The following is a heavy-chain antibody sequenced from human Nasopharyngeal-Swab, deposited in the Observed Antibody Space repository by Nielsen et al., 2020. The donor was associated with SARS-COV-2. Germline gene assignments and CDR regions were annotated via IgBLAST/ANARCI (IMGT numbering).Heavy chain of an antibody. CDR2: ISGSGGST. CDR1: GFTFSSYA. CDR3: AKLHHYYGESDY. J-gene: IGHJ4*02. Sequence: GESLKISCAASGFTFSSYAMSWVRQAPGKGLEWGSAISGSGGSTYYADSVQGRFTISRDNSKNTLYLQMNSLRAEDTAVYYCAKLHHYYGESDYWGQGTLVTVSS. D-gene: IGHD4-17*01. V-gene: IGHV3-23*01.